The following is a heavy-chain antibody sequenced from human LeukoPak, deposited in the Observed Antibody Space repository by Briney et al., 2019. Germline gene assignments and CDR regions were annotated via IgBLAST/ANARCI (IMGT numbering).Heavy chain of an antibody. V-gene: IGHV3-23*01. CDR2: ISGSGGST. CDR1: GFTFSSYG. J-gene: IGHJ4*02. Sequence: GGTLRLSCAASGFTFSSYGMRWVRQAPGKGLEWVSAISGSGGSTYYADSVKGRFTISRGNSKNKQYLQMNSLRVEDTAVYYCARGSEDYDSSGYYYDLGDYWGQGTLVTVSS. D-gene: IGHD3-22*01. CDR3: ARGSEDYDSSGYYYDLGDY.